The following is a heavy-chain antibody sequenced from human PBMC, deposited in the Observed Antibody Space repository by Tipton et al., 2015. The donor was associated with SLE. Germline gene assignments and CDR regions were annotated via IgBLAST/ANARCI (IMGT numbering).Heavy chain of an antibody. Sequence: TLSLTCTVSGGSISSYYWSWIRQPPGKGLEWIGYFYYSGSTNYNPSIKSRVTISVDTSKNQFSLKLSSVTAADTAVYYCARSGSYPYYYYMDVWGKGTTVTVSS. CDR2: FYYSGST. V-gene: IGHV4-59*01. CDR3: ARSGSYPYYYYMDV. D-gene: IGHD1-26*01. CDR1: GGSISSYY. J-gene: IGHJ6*03.